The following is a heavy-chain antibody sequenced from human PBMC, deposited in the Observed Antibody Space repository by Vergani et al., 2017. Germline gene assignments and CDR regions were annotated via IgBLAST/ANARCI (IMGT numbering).Heavy chain of an antibody. CDR3: AKESGYSGYGADY. J-gene: IGHJ4*02. Sequence: QVQLVESGGGVVQPGRSLRLSCAASGFTFSSYGMHWVRQAPGKGLEWVAVISYDGSNKYYADSVKGRFTISRDNSKSTLYLQMNSLRAEDTAVYYCAKESGYSGYGADYWGQGTLVTVSS. CDR1: GFTFSSYG. V-gene: IGHV3-30*18. D-gene: IGHD5-12*01. CDR2: ISYDGSNK.